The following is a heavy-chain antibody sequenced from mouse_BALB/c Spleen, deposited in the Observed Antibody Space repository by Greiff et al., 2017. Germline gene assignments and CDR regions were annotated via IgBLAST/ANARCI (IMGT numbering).Heavy chain of an antibody. CDR3: AREGLGYYGSSDAMDY. Sequence: EVKLMESGGGLVKPGGSLKLSCAASGFTFSSYAMSWVRQTPEKRLEWVASISSGGSTYYPDSVKGRFTISRDNDRNILYLQMSSLRSEDTAMYYCAREGLGYYGSSDAMDYWGQGTSVTVSS. D-gene: IGHD1-1*01. J-gene: IGHJ4*01. CDR2: ISSGGST. V-gene: IGHV5-6-5*01. CDR1: GFTFSSYA.